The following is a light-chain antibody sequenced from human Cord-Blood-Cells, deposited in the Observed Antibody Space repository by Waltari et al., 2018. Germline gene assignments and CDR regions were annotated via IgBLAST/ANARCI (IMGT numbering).Light chain of an antibody. V-gene: IGKV1-39*01. Sequence: IQMTQSPSSLSASVGDRVTITCRASQSISSYLNWYQQKPGKAPKLLIYAASSLQSGVPSRFSGSGSGTDFTLTISSLQPEDFATYYCQQSYSTSALTFGGGTKVEIK. CDR3: QQSYSTSALT. CDR1: QSISSY. J-gene: IGKJ4*01. CDR2: AAS.